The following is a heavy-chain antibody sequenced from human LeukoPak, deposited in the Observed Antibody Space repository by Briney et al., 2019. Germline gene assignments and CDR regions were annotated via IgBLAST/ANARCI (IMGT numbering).Heavy chain of an antibody. CDR2: ISGSGGST. V-gene: IGHV3-23*01. J-gene: IGHJ4*02. CDR1: GFTFSSYA. CDR3: AKQALGVYCSGGSCPPGDY. D-gene: IGHD2-15*01. Sequence: GGSLRLSCAASGFTFSSYAMSWVRQAPGKGLEWVSAISGSGGSTYYADSVKGRFTISRDNSKITVYLQMNSLRAEDTAVYYCAKQALGVYCSGGSCPPGDYWGQGTLVTVSS.